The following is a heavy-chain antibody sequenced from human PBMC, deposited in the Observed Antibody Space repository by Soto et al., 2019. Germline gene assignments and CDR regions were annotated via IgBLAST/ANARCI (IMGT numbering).Heavy chain of an antibody. CDR1: GFAFSSYA. V-gene: IGHV3-23*01. Sequence: LRLSCASSGFAFSSYAMSWVRQAPGKGLEWVSAISASVGSTYYADSVKGRFTISRDNSKNTLYLQMNSLRAEDTAVYYCTRGSYYFEYWGLGTLVTVSS. CDR3: TRGSYYFEY. J-gene: IGHJ4*02. D-gene: IGHD3-16*01. CDR2: ISASVGST.